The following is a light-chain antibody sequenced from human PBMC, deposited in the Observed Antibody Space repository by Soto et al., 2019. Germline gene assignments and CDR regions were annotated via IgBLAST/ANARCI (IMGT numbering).Light chain of an antibody. J-gene: IGKJ4*01. CDR3: QQRSNWQVLT. CDR2: DAS. Sequence: EIVLTQSPATLSLSPGERATLSCRASQSVSSYLAWYQQKPGQAPRLLIYDASNRATGIPARFSGSGSGTDFTLTISSLEPEDFAVYYCQQRSNWQVLTSGGGTKVEIK. CDR1: QSVSSY. V-gene: IGKV3-11*01.